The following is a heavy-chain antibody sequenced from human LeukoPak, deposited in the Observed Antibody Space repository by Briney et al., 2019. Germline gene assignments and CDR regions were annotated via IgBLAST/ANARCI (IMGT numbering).Heavy chain of an antibody. V-gene: IGHV2-5*01. CDR3: AHIVNTAYRYFDS. CDR2: IYWYDDN. J-gene: IGHJ4*02. Sequence: AGPSLVNPIHTVTLTGSFCGFSLSTSGVGVGWIRQPPGRALAWLALIYWYDDNLYSPSLTNRLTISKDTSKNQADLTMTNLDPVDTATYYCAHIVNTAYRYFDSWGQGTLVTVSS. CDR1: GFSLSTSGVG. D-gene: IGHD5-18*01.